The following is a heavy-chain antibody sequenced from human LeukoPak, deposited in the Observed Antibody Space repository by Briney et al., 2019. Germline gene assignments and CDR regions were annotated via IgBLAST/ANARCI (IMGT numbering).Heavy chain of an antibody. CDR2: IIPIFGTA. CDR1: GGTFSSYA. CDR3: ARGDYYGSGSYAYAFDI. V-gene: IGHV1-69*06. Sequence: ASVKVSCKASGGTFSSYATSWVRQAPGQGLECMGGIIPIFGTANYAQKFQGRVTITADKSTSTAYMELSSLRSEDTAVYYCARGDYYGSGSYAYAFDIWGQGTMVTVSS. J-gene: IGHJ3*02. D-gene: IGHD3-10*01.